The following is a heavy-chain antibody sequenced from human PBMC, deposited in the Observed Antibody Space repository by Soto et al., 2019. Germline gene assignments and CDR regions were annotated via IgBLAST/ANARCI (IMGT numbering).Heavy chain of an antibody. J-gene: IGHJ4*02. V-gene: IGHV1-46*01. CDR3: ATVYCSGGSCYGIDY. D-gene: IGHD2-15*01. Sequence: QVQLVQSGAEVKKPGASVKISCKASGYTFTSYYMHWVRQAPGQGLGWMGIINPSGGTTHAQKFQGRVTMTRDTATSTVYMELSSLRSEDTAVYYCATVYCSGGSCYGIDYWGQGTLVTVSS. CDR2: INPSGGT. CDR1: GYTFTSYY.